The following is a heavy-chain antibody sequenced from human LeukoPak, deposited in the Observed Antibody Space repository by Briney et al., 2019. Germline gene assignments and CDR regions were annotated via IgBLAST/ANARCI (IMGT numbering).Heavy chain of an antibody. Sequence: PSETLSLTCTVSGYSISSGYYWGWIRQPPGKGLEWIGSIYHSGSTYYNPSLKSRVTISVDTSKNQFSQKLSSVTAADTAVYYCARDQYYYDSSGSIPDYWGQGTLVTVSS. V-gene: IGHV4-38-2*02. CDR1: GYSISSGYY. D-gene: IGHD3-22*01. J-gene: IGHJ4*02. CDR2: IYHSGST. CDR3: ARDQYYYDSSGSIPDY.